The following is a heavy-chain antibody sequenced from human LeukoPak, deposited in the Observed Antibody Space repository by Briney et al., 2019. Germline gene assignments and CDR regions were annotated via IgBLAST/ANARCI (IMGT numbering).Heavy chain of an antibody. CDR3: AKDGSSSWPDAFDI. Sequence: PGGSLRLSCAASGFTFNNYAMNWVRQAPGKGLEWVSSIGGGGVTTIYAESVQGRFTVSRDNSKKTVYLQMNSLRAEDTALYYCAKDGSSSWPDAFDIWGQGTMVTVSS. J-gene: IGHJ3*02. V-gene: IGHV3-23*01. CDR1: GFTFNNYA. CDR2: IGGGGVTT. D-gene: IGHD6-13*01.